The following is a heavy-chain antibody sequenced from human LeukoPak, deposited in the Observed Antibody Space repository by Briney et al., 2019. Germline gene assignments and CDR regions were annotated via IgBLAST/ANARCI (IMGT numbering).Heavy chain of an antibody. J-gene: IGHJ4*02. CDR1: GYTFTSYG. CDR3: ARESQNRYYYDRSGYYYGAMDY. Sequence: ASVTVSCKASGYTFTSYGISWVRQAPGQGLEWMGWISGYNGHTNYAEKFQGRVTMTTDTSTSTAYMELRSLRSDDTAVFYCARESQNRYYYDRSGYYYGAMDYWGQGSLVTVSS. D-gene: IGHD3-22*01. CDR2: ISGYNGHT. V-gene: IGHV1-18*01.